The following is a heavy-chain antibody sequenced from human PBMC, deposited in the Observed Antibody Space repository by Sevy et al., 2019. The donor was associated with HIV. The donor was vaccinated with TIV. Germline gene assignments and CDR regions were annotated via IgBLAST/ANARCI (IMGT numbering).Heavy chain of an antibody. J-gene: IGHJ4*02. V-gene: IGHV4-59*01. D-gene: IGHD3-22*01. CDR2: IYYSGST. Sequence: SETPSLTCTVSGGSISSYYWSWIRQPPGKGLEWIGYIYYSGSTNYNPSLKSRVTISVDTSKNQFSLKLSSVTAADTAVYYCAGARRNYYDSSGFHFDYWGQGTLVTVSS. CDR1: GGSISSYY. CDR3: AGARRNYYDSSGFHFDY.